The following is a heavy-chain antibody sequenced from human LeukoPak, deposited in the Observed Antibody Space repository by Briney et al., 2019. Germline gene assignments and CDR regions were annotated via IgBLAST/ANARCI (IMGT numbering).Heavy chain of an antibody. D-gene: IGHD3-16*02. CDR2: IKQDGSEK. V-gene: IGHV3-7*03. CDR3: AREEASYYFDY. CDR1: GFSFSTYW. J-gene: IGHJ4*02. Sequence: PGGSLRLSCVASGFSFSTYWMSWVRQAPGKGLEWVANIKQDGSEKYFVDSVKGRFTISRDNAKNSLYLQMNSLRAEDTAMYYCAREEASYYFDYWGQGTLVTVSS.